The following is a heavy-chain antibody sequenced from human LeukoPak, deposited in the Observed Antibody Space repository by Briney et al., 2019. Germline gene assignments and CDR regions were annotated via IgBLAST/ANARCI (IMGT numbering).Heavy chain of an antibody. J-gene: IGHJ4*02. Sequence: SETLSLTCTVSGGSLSRSNYYWTWIRQPPGKGLEWIGSIYYSGISYDNPSLKSRVTLSEDTSKNQFSLKLSSVTAADTAVYYCTGKYYYGSWSYSDYWGQGILVTVSS. V-gene: IGHV4-39*01. CDR1: GGSLSRSNYY. CDR2: IYYSGIS. CDR3: TGKYYYGSWSYSDY. D-gene: IGHD3-10*01.